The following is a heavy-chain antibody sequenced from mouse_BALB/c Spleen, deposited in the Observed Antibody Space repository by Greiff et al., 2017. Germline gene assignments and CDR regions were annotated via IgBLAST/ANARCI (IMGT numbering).Heavy chain of an antibody. V-gene: IGHV5-17*02. D-gene: IGHD2-1*01. CDR3: ARGGNSRSWFAY. CDR2: ISSGSSTI. J-gene: IGHJ3*01. Sequence: DVMLVESGGGLVQPGGSRKLSCAASGFTFSSFGMHWVRQAPEKGLEWVAYISSGSSTIYYADTVKGRFTISRDNPKNTLFLQMTSLRSEDTAMYYCARGGNSRSWFAYWGQGTLVTVSA. CDR1: GFTFSSFG.